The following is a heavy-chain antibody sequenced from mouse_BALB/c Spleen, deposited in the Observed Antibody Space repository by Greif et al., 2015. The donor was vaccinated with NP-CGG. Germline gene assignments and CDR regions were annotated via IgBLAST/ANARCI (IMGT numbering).Heavy chain of an antibody. Sequence: VKLQESGPDLVAPSQSLSITCTVSGFSLTSYGVHWVRQPPGKGLEWLVVIWSDGSTTYNSALKSRLSISEDNSKSQVFLKMNSLQTDDTAMYYCARHETAFYYAMDYWGQGTSVTVSS. J-gene: IGHJ4*01. D-gene: IGHD1-2*01. CDR3: ARHETAFYYAMDY. CDR1: GFSLTSYG. CDR2: IWSDGST. V-gene: IGHV2-6-2*01.